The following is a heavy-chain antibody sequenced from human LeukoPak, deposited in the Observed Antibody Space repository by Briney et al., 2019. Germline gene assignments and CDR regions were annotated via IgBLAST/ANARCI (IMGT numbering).Heavy chain of an antibody. D-gene: IGHD5-18*01. Sequence: GASVKVSCKASGYSFTTFAMNWVRQAPGQGLEWMGRINTNTGNPTYAQDFTGRFVFSLDTSVTTTFLEISSLKAEDTAIYYCARSSWIQQSSDFWGQGTLVTVSS. CDR2: INTNTGNP. J-gene: IGHJ4*02. CDR1: GYSFTTFA. CDR3: ARSSWIQQSSDF. V-gene: IGHV7-4-1*02.